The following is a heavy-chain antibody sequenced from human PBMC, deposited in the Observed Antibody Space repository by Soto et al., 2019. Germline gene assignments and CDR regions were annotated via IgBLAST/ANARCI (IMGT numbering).Heavy chain of an antibody. J-gene: IGHJ5*02. V-gene: IGHV4-39*01. D-gene: IGHD3-22*01. CDR2: MYYSGST. Sequence: QLQLQESGPGLVKPSETLSLTCTVSGGSISSSSYYWGWIRQPPGKGLEWIGSMYYSGSTYYNPSRKRRVTISVDTSKNQFSLKLSSVTAADTAVYYCARHVYTMIVVVILPPNWFDPWGQGTLVTVSS. CDR1: GGSISSSSYY. CDR3: ARHVYTMIVVVILPPNWFDP.